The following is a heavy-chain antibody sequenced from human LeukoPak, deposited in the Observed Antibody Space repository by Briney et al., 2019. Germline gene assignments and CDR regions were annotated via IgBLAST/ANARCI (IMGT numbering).Heavy chain of an antibody. Sequence: GGSLRLSCAASGFTISNYGMSWVRQAPGKGLEWVSAISGSGGSTYYADSVKGRFTISRDNSKNTLYLQMNSLRAEDTAVYYCAKGYYGSGPNIDYWGQGTLVTVSS. CDR1: GFTISNYG. CDR2: ISGSGGST. J-gene: IGHJ4*02. CDR3: AKGYYGSGPNIDY. D-gene: IGHD3-10*01. V-gene: IGHV3-23*01.